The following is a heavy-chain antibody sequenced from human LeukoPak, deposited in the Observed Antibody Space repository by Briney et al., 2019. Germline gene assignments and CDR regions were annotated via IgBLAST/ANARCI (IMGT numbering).Heavy chain of an antibody. CDR2: ISGSGGST. CDR3: ATLGQRYCSGGSCYTSGSSDY. V-gene: IGHV3-23*01. J-gene: IGHJ4*02. D-gene: IGHD2-15*01. CDR1: GFTFSSYA. Sequence: GGSLRLSCAASGFTFSSYAMSWVRQAPGKGLEWVSAISGSGGSTYHADSVKGRFTTSRDNSKNTLYLQMNSLRAEDTAVYYCATLGQRYCSGGSCYTSGSSDYWGQGTLVTVSS.